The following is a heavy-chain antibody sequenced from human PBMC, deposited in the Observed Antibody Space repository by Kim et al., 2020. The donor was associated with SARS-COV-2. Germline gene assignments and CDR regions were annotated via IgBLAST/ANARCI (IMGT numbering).Heavy chain of an antibody. CDR2: IIGSGGTT. V-gene: IGHV3-23*01. CDR1: GFTFSSYA. Sequence: GGSLRLSCAASGFTFSSYAISWVRQAPGKGLEWVSAIIGSGGTTYYADSVKGRFTISRDNSKNTLYLQMNSLRAEDTAIYYCAKRLVSGTFDYWGQGTLVTVSS. D-gene: IGHD1-20*01. CDR3: AKRLVSGTFDY. J-gene: IGHJ4*02.